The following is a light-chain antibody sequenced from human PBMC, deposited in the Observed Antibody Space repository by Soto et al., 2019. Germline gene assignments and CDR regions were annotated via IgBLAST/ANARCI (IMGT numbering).Light chain of an antibody. CDR3: QQYNNWWT. Sequence: EIVMTQSPATLSVSPGERATLSCRASQSVSSNLAWYQQKPGQAPRLLIYGASTRATGIPARFSGSGSGTEFTITISSLQAEDCAVYYCQQYNNWWTFGQGTKVELK. CDR2: GAS. J-gene: IGKJ1*01. CDR1: QSVSSN. V-gene: IGKV3-15*01.